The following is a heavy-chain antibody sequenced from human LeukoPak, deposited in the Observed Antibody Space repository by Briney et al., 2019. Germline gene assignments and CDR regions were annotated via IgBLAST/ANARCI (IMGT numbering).Heavy chain of an antibody. CDR1: GGSISSSSYY. CDR3: ARQDTAMVSPFDY. J-gene: IGHJ4*02. Sequence: SETLSLTCTVSGGSISSSSYYWGWIRQPPGKGLEWIGSIYYSGSTYYNPSLKSRVTISVDTSKNQFSLKLSSVTAADTAVYYCARQDTAMVSPFDYWGQGTLVTVFS. D-gene: IGHD5-18*01. V-gene: IGHV4-39*01. CDR2: IYYSGST.